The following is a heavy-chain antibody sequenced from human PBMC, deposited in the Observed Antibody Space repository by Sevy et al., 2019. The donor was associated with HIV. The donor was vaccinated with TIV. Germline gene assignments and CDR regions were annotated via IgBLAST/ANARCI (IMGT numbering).Heavy chain of an antibody. CDR3: ARGSGSYEVWNDAFDI. Sequence: GGSLRLSCAASGFTFSSYWMHWVRQAPGKGLVWVSRINSDGSSTSYADSVKGRFTISRDNAKNTLYLQMNSLRAEDTAVDYCARGSGSYEVWNDAFDIWGQGTMVTVSS. CDR1: GFTFSSYW. V-gene: IGHV3-74*01. J-gene: IGHJ3*02. CDR2: INSDGSST. D-gene: IGHD1-26*01.